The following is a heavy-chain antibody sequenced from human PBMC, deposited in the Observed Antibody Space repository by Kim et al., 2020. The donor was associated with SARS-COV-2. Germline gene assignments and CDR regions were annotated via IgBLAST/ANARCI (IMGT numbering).Heavy chain of an antibody. CDR3: ARGLAGYYDSTRTGFDP. J-gene: IGHJ5*02. CDR1: GGSFSGYY. Sequence: SETLSLTCAVYGGSFSGYYWSWIRQPPGKGLEWIGEINHSGSTNYNPSLKSRVTISVDTSKNQFSLKLSSVTAADTAVYYCARGLAGYYDSTRTGFDPWGQGTLVTVSS. CDR2: INHSGST. V-gene: IGHV4-34*01. D-gene: IGHD3-22*01.